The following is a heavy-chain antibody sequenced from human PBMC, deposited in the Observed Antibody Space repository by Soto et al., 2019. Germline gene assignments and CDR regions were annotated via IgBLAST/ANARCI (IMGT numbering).Heavy chain of an antibody. CDR2: IYYSGST. CDR1: GGSISSYY. V-gene: IGHV4-59*01. D-gene: IGHD6-13*01. Sequence: QVQLQESGPGLVKPSETLSLTCTVSGGSISSYYWSWIRQPPGKGLEWIGYIYYSGSTNYNPSLKSRVNISVDTSKNQFSLKLSSVTAADTAVYYCARDLWVRAGSSSYYYYGMDVWGQGTTVTVSS. CDR3: ARDLWVRAGSSSYYYYGMDV. J-gene: IGHJ6*02.